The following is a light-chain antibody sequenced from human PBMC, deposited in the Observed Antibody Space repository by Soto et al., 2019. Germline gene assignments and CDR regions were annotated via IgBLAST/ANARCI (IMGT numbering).Light chain of an antibody. CDR3: QSFDSSLNGWV. CDR2: DNN. V-gene: IGLV1-40*01. Sequence: QSVLTQPPSVSGAPGQRVTISCTGSGSNIGAGYDVHWYQQIPGTAHKLLIFDNNNRPSGVPDRFSGSKSATSASLAITGLQAEDEADYYCQSFDSSLNGWVFGGGTKVTVL. J-gene: IGLJ3*02. CDR1: GSNIGAGYD.